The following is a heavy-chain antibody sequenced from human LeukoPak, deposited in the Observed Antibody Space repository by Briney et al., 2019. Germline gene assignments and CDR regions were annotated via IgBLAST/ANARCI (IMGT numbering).Heavy chain of an antibody. D-gene: IGHD5-12*01. J-gene: IGHJ4*02. CDR2: ISYDGTNK. Sequence: GGSLRLSCAASGITFSRSAMHWVRQAPGKGLEWVAIISYDGTNKYYLDSVKGRFTISRDNSKNALYLQMDSLRAEDTAVYYCTRGTVPGLATTYGTYFDSWGQGTLVTVSS. V-gene: IGHV3-30*04. CDR3: TRGTVPGLATTYGTYFDS. CDR1: GITFSRSA.